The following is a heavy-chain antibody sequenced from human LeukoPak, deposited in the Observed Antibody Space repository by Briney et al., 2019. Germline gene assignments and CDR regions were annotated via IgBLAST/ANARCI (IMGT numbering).Heavy chain of an antibody. V-gene: IGHV3-30-3*01. Sequence: GGSLRLSCAASGFTFSSYAMHWVRQAPGKGLEWVAVISYDGSNKYYADSVKGRFTISRDNSKNTLYLQMNSLRAEDTAVYYCARGWDYVSSGILGDYWGQGTLVTVSS. D-gene: IGHD3-22*01. CDR2: ISYDGSNK. J-gene: IGHJ4*02. CDR3: ARGWDYVSSGILGDY. CDR1: GFTFSSYA.